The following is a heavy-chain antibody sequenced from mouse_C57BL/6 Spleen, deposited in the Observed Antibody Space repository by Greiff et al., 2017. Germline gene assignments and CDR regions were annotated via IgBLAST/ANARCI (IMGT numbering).Heavy chain of an antibody. CDR1: GYTFTSYG. J-gene: IGHJ4*01. V-gene: IGHV1-81*01. CDR3: ARNYVNYYAMDY. Sequence: QVQLQHSGAELARPGASVKLSCKASGYTFTSYGISWVKQRTGQGLEWIGEIYPRSGNTYYNEKFKGKATLTADKSSSTAYMELRSLTSEDSAVYFCARNYVNYYAMDYWGQGTSVTVSS. D-gene: IGHD1-1*01. CDR2: IYPRSGNT.